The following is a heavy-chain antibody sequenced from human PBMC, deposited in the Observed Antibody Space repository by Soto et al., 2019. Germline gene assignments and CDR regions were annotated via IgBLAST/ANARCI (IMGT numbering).Heavy chain of an antibody. J-gene: IGHJ1*01. D-gene: IGHD3-3*01. CDR1: GFMFSRYA. CDR2: ISKDGSVK. CDR3: ARSRSGAVPDSFGY. V-gene: IGHV3-30-3*01. Sequence: QVQLVESGGRVVQPGGSLRLSCAASGFMFSRYAIHWVRQAPGKGLEWVAVISKDGSVKYYVDSVRGRFSISRDKSKNTVYLEMNGMRDDDTAVFYCARSRSGAVPDSFGYWGQGTLVTVSS.